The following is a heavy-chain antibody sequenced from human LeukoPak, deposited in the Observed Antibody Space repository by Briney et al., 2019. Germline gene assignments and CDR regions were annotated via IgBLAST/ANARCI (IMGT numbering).Heavy chain of an antibody. CDR1: GYSFMGYW. CDR2: IYPGDSDT. V-gene: IGHV5-51*01. J-gene: IGHJ4*02. Sequence: HGESLKISCKGSGYSFMGYWIAWVRQMPGKGLEWMGIIYPGDSDTRYSPSFQGQVTISADKSISTVYLQWSSLKASDTAMYYCARQSRDGSKTRGYYFDYWGQGTLVTVSS. D-gene: IGHD3-10*01. CDR3: ARQSRDGSKTRGYYFDY.